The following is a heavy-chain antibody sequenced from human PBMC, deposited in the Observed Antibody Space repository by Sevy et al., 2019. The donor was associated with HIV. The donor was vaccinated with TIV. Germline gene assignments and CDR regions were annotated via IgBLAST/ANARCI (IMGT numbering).Heavy chain of an antibody. J-gene: IGHJ4*01. CDR1: GFTFSSYG. Sequence: GGSLRLSCAASGFTFSSYGMHWVRQAPGKGLEWVTFIRYDGSNKYYADSVKGRFTISRDNSKNTLYLKMNSLRAEDTAVYYCAKGPSRMITFGGVADYWGHGTLVTVSS. CDR3: AKGPSRMITFGGVADY. V-gene: IGHV3-30*02. D-gene: IGHD3-16*01. CDR2: IRYDGSNK.